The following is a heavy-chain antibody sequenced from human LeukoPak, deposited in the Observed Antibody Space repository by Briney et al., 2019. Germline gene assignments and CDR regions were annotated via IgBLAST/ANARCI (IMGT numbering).Heavy chain of an antibody. D-gene: IGHD5-18*01. Sequence: TSETLSLTCAVYGGSFSGYYWRWVRQPPGKGVEWIGEINHSGSTNYNPSLKSRVTISVDTSKNQFSLKLASVTAADTAIYYCAKGAGGFSYYNWFDPWGQGTLVIVSS. CDR3: AKGAGGFSYYNWFDP. J-gene: IGHJ5*02. CDR1: GGSFSGYY. V-gene: IGHV4-34*01. CDR2: INHSGST.